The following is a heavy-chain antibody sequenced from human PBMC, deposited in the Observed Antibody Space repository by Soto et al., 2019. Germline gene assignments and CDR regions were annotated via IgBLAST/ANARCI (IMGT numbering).Heavy chain of an antibody. V-gene: IGHV3-15*07. Sequence: GSLRLSCAASGITFIYAWMDWVRQAPGKRLEWVGRIKSKTNGGTTDYAAPVKGRFTISRDNSKNTLYLQMNSLRAEDTAVYYCARDFVHGDHAEYFQHWGQGTLVTVSS. CDR1: GITFIYAW. D-gene: IGHD4-17*01. CDR3: ARDFVHGDHAEYFQH. J-gene: IGHJ1*01. CDR2: IKSKTNGGTT.